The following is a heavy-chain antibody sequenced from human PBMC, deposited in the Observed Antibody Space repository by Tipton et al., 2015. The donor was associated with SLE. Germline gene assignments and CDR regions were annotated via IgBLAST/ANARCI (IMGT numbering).Heavy chain of an antibody. J-gene: IGHJ3*02. CDR1: GGSFSGYY. D-gene: IGHD2-15*01. V-gene: IGHV4-34*01. Sequence: TLSLTCAVYGGSFSGYYWRWIRQPPGKGLEWIGEINHSGSTNYNPSLKSRVTISVDTSKNQFSLKLSSVTAADTAVYYCARGLLEFHAFDIWGQGTMVTVSS. CDR3: ARGLLEFHAFDI. CDR2: INHSGST.